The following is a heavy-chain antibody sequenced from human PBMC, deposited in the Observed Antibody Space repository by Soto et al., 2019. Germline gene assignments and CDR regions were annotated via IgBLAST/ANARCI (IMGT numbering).Heavy chain of an antibody. CDR2: ISGSAART. CDR1: GFAFGGFT. D-gene: IGHD6-13*01. Sequence: VQVLESGGGLVQPGGSLRLSCSVSGFAFGGFTMTWLRQAPGKGLEWVSSISGSAARTYYADSVQGRFTISRDNSKSTLYLQLNSLRVEDTAEYYCTRGGVGTTGSCDFWGQGTLVAVSS. V-gene: IGHV3-23*01. J-gene: IGHJ4*02. CDR3: TRGGVGTTGSCDF.